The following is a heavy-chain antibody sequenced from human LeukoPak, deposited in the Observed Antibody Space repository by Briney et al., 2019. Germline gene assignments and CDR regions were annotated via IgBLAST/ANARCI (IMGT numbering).Heavy chain of an antibody. V-gene: IGHV4-39*07. CDR2: IYYSGST. Sequence: PSETLSLTCTVSGGSISSSSYYWGWIRQPPGKGLEWIGSIYYSGSTYYNPSLKSRVTISVDTSKNQFSLKLSSVTAADTAVYYCARDCLPIAAAGYDYWGQGTLVTVSS. J-gene: IGHJ4*02. CDR3: ARDCLPIAAAGYDY. CDR1: GGSISSSSYY. D-gene: IGHD6-13*01.